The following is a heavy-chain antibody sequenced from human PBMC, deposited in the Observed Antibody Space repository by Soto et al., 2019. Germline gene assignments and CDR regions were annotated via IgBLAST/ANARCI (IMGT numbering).Heavy chain of an antibody. V-gene: IGHV3-23*01. Sequence: EVQLLESGGGLVQPGGSLRLSCAASGFTFSSYAMSWVRQAPGKGLEWVSAISGSGDNTYYADSVKGRFTISRDISKNALYIQMNSLRAEDTAVYYCAKDVAVVHDAFDIWGQGTMVTVSS. D-gene: IGHD6-19*01. CDR3: AKDVAVVHDAFDI. CDR2: ISGSGDNT. CDR1: GFTFSSYA. J-gene: IGHJ3*02.